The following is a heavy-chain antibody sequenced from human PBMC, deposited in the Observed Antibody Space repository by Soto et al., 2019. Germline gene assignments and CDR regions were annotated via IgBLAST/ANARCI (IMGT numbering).Heavy chain of an antibody. CDR3: ARVVPGAEAWFGP. CDR1: CYTFSNYG. CDR2: ISLYSDGT. V-gene: IGHV1-18*01. Sequence: QVQLVQSGGEVKRPGASVKVSCKTSCYTFSNYGITWVRQAPGQPLEWLGWISLYSDGTNYAQKFQGRVSMTTDTSTTTAYMELRSLSSDDTAVYYCARVVPGAEAWFGPWGQGTLVTVSS. D-gene: IGHD2-2*01. J-gene: IGHJ5*02.